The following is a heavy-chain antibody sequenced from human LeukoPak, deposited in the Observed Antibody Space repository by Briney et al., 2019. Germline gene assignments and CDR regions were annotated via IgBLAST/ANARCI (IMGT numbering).Heavy chain of an antibody. CDR2: ITWDGGTT. V-gene: IGHV3-43*01. J-gene: IGHJ4*02. CDR3: AKDIEQWLDRGSYFDS. D-gene: IGHD6-19*01. CDR1: GFTFDGYT. Sequence: PGGSLRLSCAASGFTFDGYTMHWVRQPPGKGLEWVSLITWDGGTTYYAESVKGRFTISRDNSKNSLYLQMNSLRIDDTALYYCAKDIEQWLDRGSYFDSWGQGTLVTVSS.